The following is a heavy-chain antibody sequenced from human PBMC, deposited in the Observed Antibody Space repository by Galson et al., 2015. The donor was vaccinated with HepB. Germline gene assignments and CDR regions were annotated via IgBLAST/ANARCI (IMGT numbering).Heavy chain of an antibody. D-gene: IGHD3-10*01. J-gene: IGHJ4*02. V-gene: IGHV3-21*01. CDR3: ARDLWFGELLCPFDY. CDR1: GFTFSSYS. Sequence: SLRLSCAASGFTFSSYSMNWVRQAPGKGLEWVSSISSSSSYIYYADSVKGRLTISRDNAKNSLYLQMNSLRAEDTAVYYCARDLWFGELLCPFDYWGQGTLVTVSS. CDR2: ISSSSSYI.